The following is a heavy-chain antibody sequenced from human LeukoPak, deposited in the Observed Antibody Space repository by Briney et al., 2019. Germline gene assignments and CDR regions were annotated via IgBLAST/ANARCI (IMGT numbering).Heavy chain of an antibody. D-gene: IGHD3-22*01. CDR1: GFTFSDYY. CDR3: ARDSDYYDSSGTN. J-gene: IGHJ4*02. V-gene: IGHV3-11*01. CDR2: ISPTGSTI. Sequence: PGGSLRLSCATSGFTFSDYYMSWIRQAPGKGLEWVSYISPTGSTIYYADSLKGRFTISRDNANNSVYLQMNSLRAEDTAVYYCARDSDYYDSSGTNWGQGTLVTVSS.